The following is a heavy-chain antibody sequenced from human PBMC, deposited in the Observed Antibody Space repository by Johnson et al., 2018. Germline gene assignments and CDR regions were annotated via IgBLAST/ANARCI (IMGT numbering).Heavy chain of an antibody. CDR1: GFISGNYW. CDR2: IKQDGSEK. CDR3: AKEDCPTGVCHLGYGVDV. V-gene: IGHV3-7*03. J-gene: IGHJ6*02. Sequence: VQLVESGGDLVQPGRSLRLSCAASGFISGNYWMTWGRQAPGKGLEWVANIKQDGSEKYYVDSVKGRFTISRDNGKNSLYLQMNSLRADDTALYYCAKEDCPTGVCHLGYGVDVWGQGTTVTVSS. D-gene: IGHD2-8*01.